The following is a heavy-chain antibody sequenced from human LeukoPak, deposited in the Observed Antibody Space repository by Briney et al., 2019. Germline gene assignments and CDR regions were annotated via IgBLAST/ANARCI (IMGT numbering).Heavy chain of an antibody. CDR3: ARGRGGLLWFGEFNF. V-gene: IGHV3-7*01. J-gene: IGHJ4*02. CDR1: GFTFCSFA. D-gene: IGHD3-10*01. Sequence: GGPLRLSCAASGFTFCSFAMIWVPQAPGKGLEGVANIEQDGSEKYYVDSVKGRFTISRDNADNSLYLQVNSLRAEDTAVYYCARGRGGLLWFGEFNFWGQGTLVTVSS. CDR2: IEQDGSEK.